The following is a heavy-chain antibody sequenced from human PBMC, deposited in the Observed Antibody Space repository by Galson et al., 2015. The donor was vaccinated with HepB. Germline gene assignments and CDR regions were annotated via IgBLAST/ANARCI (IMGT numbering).Heavy chain of an antibody. CDR1: GFTFSGSA. CDR3: TRLGDFSGYSSR. V-gene: IGHV3-73*01. Sequence: LRLSCAASGFTFSGSAIHWVRQPSGKGPEWVGRIRSKASNYATSYVPSLKGRFTISRDDSKNMAYLHMKSLKTEDSAVYYCTRLGDFSGYSSRWGQGTLVTVSS. CDR2: IRSKASNYAT. J-gene: IGHJ4*02. D-gene: IGHD6-13*01.